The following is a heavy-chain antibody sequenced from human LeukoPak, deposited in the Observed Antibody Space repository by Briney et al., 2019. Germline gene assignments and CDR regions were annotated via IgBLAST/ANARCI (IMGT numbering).Heavy chain of an antibody. V-gene: IGHV4-59*01. CDR3: ARGNLPLLWFGESDYYYYMDV. J-gene: IGHJ6*03. D-gene: IGHD3-10*01. Sequence: GSLRLSCAASGFTFSSYSMNWVRQPPGKGLEWIGYIYYSGSTNYNPSLKSRVTISVDTSKNQFSLKLSSVTAADTAVYYCARGNLPLLWFGESDYYYYMDVWGKGTTVTVSS. CDR2: IYYSGST. CDR1: GFTFSSYS.